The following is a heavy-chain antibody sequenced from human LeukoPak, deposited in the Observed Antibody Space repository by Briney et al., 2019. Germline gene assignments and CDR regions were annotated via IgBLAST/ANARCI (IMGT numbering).Heavy chain of an antibody. CDR1: GYSISSGYY. D-gene: IGHD1-14*01. CDR2: IYHSGST. V-gene: IGHV4-38-2*02. CDR3: ARGEAGGDY. Sequence: PSETLSLTCTVSGYSISSGYYWGWIRQPPGKGLEWIGSIYHSGSTYYNPSLKSRVTISVDTSKNQSSLKLSSVTAADTAVYYCARGEAGGDYWGQGTLVTVSS. J-gene: IGHJ4*02.